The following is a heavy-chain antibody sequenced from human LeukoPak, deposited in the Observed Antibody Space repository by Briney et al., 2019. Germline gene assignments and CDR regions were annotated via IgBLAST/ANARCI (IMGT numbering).Heavy chain of an antibody. CDR3: ARGYWAYGMDV. CDR2: TYYTSKWIT. D-gene: IGHD6-13*01. CDR1: GDSVSSNSGA. V-gene: IGHV6-1*01. J-gene: IGHJ6*02. Sequence: SQTLSLTCAISGDSVSSNSGAWNWIRQSPSRGLEWLGRTYYTSKWITDYAVSVKGRITVNPNTSNNQFSLQLNSVTPEDTAVYYCARGYWAYGMDVWGPGTTVTVSS.